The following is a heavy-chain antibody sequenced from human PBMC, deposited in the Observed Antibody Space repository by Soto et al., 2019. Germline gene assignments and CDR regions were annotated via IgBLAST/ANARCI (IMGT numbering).Heavy chain of an antibody. CDR1: GFTFGYYS. Sequence: EVQLLESGGHLVQTGGSLRLSCAASGFTFGYYSMSWVRQSPGKGLEWVAGISGTGGSKYHADSVAGRFAISRDNSKRTLYLELNNLRPEETVVYSGARRLGDRWHEYFFQYGGQGTLVSVSS. CDR2: ISGTGGSK. CDR3: ARRLGDRWHEYFFQY. D-gene: IGHD1-26*01. V-gene: IGHV3-23*01. J-gene: IGHJ4*02.